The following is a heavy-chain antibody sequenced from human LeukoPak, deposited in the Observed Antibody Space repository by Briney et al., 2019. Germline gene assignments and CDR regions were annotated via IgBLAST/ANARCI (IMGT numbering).Heavy chain of an antibody. CDR3: AKGSGFNHYIWFDP. CDR2: TSGSGGST. D-gene: IGHD3-9*01. CDR1: GFTFSTYA. J-gene: IGHJ5*02. Sequence: PGGSLILSCAASGFTFSTYAMNWVRQALGKGLEWVSRTSGSGGSTYYADSVKGRFTISRDNSKNTLSLQMNSLTVDDTALYYCAKGSGFNHYIWFDPWGQGTLVTVSS. V-gene: IGHV3-23*01.